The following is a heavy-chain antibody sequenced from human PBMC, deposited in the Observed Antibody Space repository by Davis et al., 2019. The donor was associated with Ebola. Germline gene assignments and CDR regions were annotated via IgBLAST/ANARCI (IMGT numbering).Heavy chain of an antibody. CDR2: INPSGGST. CDR1: GGTFSSYT. D-gene: IGHD2-15*01. Sequence: AASVKVSCKASGGTFSSYTISWVRQAPGQGLEWMGVINPSGGSTTYAQKFQGRVTMTRDTSTSTVYMELSSLRSEDTAVYYCARWSAAIDYWGQGTLVTVSS. V-gene: IGHV1-46*01. CDR3: ARWSAAIDY. J-gene: IGHJ4*02.